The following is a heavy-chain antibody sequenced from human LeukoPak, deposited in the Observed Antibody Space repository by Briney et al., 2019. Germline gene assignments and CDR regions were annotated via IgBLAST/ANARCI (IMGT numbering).Heavy chain of an antibody. CDR2: ISGGGVNA. V-gene: IGHV3-23*01. J-gene: IGHJ3*02. CDR3: AKDLALTATGGAFYI. CDR1: GFTFSSYA. Sequence: GGSLRLSCAASGFTFSSYAMSWVRQAPGKGLEWGSGISGGGVNAYYADSVKGRFTISRENSKNTVCLQMSSLRDEDTALYFSAKDLALTATGGAFYISGPGT. D-gene: IGHD2-21*02.